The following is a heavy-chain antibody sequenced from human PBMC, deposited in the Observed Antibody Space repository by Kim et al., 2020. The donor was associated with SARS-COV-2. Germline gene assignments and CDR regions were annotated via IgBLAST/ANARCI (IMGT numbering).Heavy chain of an antibody. CDR3: AKWRRPQSIFDY. Sequence: GGSLRLSCAASGFSFGSFWMAWVRQAPGKGLEWLANINEDGSGIEYVDSVKGRFTVSRDNAKNSLHLQMNSLRVDDTAFYYCAKWRRPQSIFDYWGQGSLVTVSS. V-gene: IGHV3-7*01. D-gene: IGHD2-8*01. J-gene: IGHJ4*02. CDR2: INEDGSGI. CDR1: GFSFGSFW.